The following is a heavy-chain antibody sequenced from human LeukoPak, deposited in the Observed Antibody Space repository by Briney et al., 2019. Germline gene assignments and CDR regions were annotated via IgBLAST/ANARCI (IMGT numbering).Heavy chain of an antibody. D-gene: IGHD1-26*01. J-gene: IGHJ3*02. V-gene: IGHV4-39*01. CDR1: GGSISSRSYY. CDR3: AGQKVVGPSGAFDI. CDR2: IYYNGHT. Sequence: PSETLSLTCSVSGGSISSRSYYWGWIRQPPGKGLEWIGSIYYNGHTYYKSSLRSRVTISVDTSKNQFSLKLISVTAADTAVYYCAGQKVVGPSGAFDIWGQGTMVTVSS.